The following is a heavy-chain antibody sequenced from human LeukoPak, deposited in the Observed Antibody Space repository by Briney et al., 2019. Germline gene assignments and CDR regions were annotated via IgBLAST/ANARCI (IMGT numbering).Heavy chain of an antibody. V-gene: IGHV3-23*01. CDR2: ICGSGGST. CDR3: AKEAYRYDYVWGSYRPIDY. D-gene: IGHD3-16*02. J-gene: IGHJ4*02. Sequence: GGSLRLSCAASGFTFSSYAMSWVRQAPGKGLEWVSAICGSGGSTYYADSVKGRFTISRDNSKNTLYLQMNSLRAEDTAVYYCAKEAYRYDYVWGSYRPIDYWGQGTLVTVSS. CDR1: GFTFSSYA.